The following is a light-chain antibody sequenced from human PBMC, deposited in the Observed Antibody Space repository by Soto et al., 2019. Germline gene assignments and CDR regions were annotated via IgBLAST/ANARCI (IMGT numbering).Light chain of an antibody. CDR3: QQYGSSPLT. J-gene: IGKJ4*01. Sequence: LSFSPGEISSLSCRSGQRVSSSYLAWYQQKPGQAHRLLIYGASSRATGIPDRSSGSGSGTDFTLTISRLEPEDFAVYYCQQYGSSPLTFGEGTRVEIK. CDR1: QRVSSSY. CDR2: GAS. V-gene: IGKV3-20*01.